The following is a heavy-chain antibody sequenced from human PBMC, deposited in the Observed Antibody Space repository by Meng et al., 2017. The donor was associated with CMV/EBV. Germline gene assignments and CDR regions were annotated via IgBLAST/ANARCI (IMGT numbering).Heavy chain of an antibody. CDR3: ARGNDFWSGPGQYYYSGLDV. V-gene: IGHV1-69*01. CDR2: LIPIFRTA. Sequence: GGSLRLSCKASGGTFSSYGITWVRQAPGQGLEWVGGLIPIFRTANYAQKLQGRVTITSDESTSTAYMELSSLRSEDTAVYYCARGNDFWSGPGQYYYSGLDVWGQGTTVTVSS. D-gene: IGHD3-3*01. J-gene: IGHJ6*02. CDR1: GGTFSSYG.